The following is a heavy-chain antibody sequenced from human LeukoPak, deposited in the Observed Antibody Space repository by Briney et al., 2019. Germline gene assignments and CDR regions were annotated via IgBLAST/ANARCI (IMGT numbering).Heavy chain of an antibody. J-gene: IGHJ6*02. CDR3: ARGDGIGGYYYNGMDV. CDR2: IYYSGST. CDR1: GGSISSYY. V-gene: IGHV4-59*01. D-gene: IGHD3-22*01. Sequence: SETLSLTCTVSGGSISSYYWSWIRQPPAKGLEWIGYIYYSGSTNYNPSLKSRVTISVDTSKNQFSLKLSSVTAADTAVYYCARGDGIGGYYYNGMDVWGQGTTVTVSS.